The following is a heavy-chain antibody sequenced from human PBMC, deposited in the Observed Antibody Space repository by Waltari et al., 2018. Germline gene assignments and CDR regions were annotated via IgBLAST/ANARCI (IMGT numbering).Heavy chain of an antibody. J-gene: IGHJ4*02. D-gene: IGHD4-17*01. CDR2: INAGNGNT. V-gene: IGHV1-3*01. Sequence: QVQLVQSGAEVKKPGASVKVSCKASGYTFTSYAMHWVRQAPGQRLEWMGWINAGNGNTKYSQKFQGRVTITRDTSASTAYMELSSLRSEDTAVYYCARLKGGDYARFDYWGQGTLVTVSS. CDR3: ARLKGGDYARFDY. CDR1: GYTFTSYA.